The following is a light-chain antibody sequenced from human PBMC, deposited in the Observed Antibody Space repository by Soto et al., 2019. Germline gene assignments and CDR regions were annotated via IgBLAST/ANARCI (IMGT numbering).Light chain of an antibody. J-gene: IGKJ1*01. CDR3: QQYNNWPPWT. CDR1: QSVSNN. V-gene: IGKV3-15*01. CDR2: DAS. Sequence: ILMTQSPATLSVSPGERATLSCRASQSVSNNLAWYQQKPGQAPRLLIYDASTWASGIPARFSGSGSGTEFTLTISGMQSEDFEVYYCQQYNNWPPWTFGQGTKVEIK.